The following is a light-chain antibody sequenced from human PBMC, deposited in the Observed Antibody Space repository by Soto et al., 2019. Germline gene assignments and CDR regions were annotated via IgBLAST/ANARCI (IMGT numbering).Light chain of an antibody. CDR2: GAS. V-gene: IGKV3-20*01. Sequence: EIVLTQSPGTLSLSPGERATLSCRASQSVSSSYLAGYQQKPGQAPRLLIYGASSRATGLPDRFSGSGSGTDFTLTISRLEPEDFAVYYCQQYGSSPVTFGQGTKLESK. J-gene: IGKJ2*01. CDR3: QQYGSSPVT. CDR1: QSVSSSY.